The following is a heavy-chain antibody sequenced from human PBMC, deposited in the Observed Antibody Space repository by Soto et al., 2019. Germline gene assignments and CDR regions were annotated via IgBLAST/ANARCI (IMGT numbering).Heavy chain of an antibody. V-gene: IGHV4-4*02. J-gene: IGHJ4*02. CDR3: ARDQGSHPGD. CDR1: GGSISSNNW. CDR2: IYHSGST. D-gene: IGHD6-13*01. Sequence: QVQLQESGPGLVRPSGTLSLTCAVSGGSISSNNWWSWVRQPPGKGLEWIGEIYHSGSTNYNPSPKSRVTMSVVPSQNLFSLTLNSVTAADTAFYYCARDQGSHPGDWGQGTLVSVSS.